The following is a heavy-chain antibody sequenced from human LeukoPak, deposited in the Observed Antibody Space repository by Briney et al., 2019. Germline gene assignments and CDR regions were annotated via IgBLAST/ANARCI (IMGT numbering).Heavy chain of an antibody. CDR2: INPNSGGT. V-gene: IGHV1-2*02. CDR3: ARGIPGYSSTSFDY. CDR1: GYTFTGYY. J-gene: IGHJ4*02. Sequence: ASVKVSCKASGYTFTGYYMHWVRQAPGQGLEWMGWINPNSGGTNYAQKFQGRVTMTRDTSISTAYMELSGLRSDDTAVYYCARGIPGYSSTSFDYWGQGTLVTVSS. D-gene: IGHD6-19*01.